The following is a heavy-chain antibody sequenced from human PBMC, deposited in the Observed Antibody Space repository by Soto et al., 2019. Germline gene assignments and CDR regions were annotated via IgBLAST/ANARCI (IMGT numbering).Heavy chain of an antibody. CDR3: ARHPSGYIGSVDY. J-gene: IGHJ4*02. CDR2: ITGSGVYR. D-gene: IGHD5-12*01. Sequence: EVQLLESGGGLVQPGGPLRLSCAAFGFTFYNFAISWVRQPPGKGLEWVSTITGSGVYRDHTASLQGRLTISRDNSKVTLFLQMNSLRAADTAVSFCARHPSGYIGSVDYWGQGTLVTFSS. V-gene: IGHV3-23*01. CDR1: GFTFYNFA.